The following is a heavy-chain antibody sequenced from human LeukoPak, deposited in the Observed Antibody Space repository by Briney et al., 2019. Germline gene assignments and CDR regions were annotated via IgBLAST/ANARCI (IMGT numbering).Heavy chain of an antibody. CDR1: AFTFDDFP. Sequence: GGSLRLSCTASAFTFDDFPMHWVRQAPGKGLDWVSLILKDGSNAFYADSVKGRFTISRDNSGNTLFLQMNSLRAENTAIYYCARDFHYFFDYCGQGTLVTVSS. CDR3: ARDFHYFFDY. J-gene: IGHJ4*02. V-gene: IGHV3-30-3*01. CDR2: ILKDGSNA. D-gene: IGHD3-9*01.